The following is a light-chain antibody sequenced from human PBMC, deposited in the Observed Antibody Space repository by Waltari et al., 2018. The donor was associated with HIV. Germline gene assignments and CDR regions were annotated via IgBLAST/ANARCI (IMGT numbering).Light chain of an antibody. J-gene: IGKJ1*01. CDR1: QSLLHSNGYNY. V-gene: IGKV2-28*01. CDR2: FGS. Sequence: DIVMTQSPLSLPVTPGEPASISCRSSQSLLHSNGYNYLDWYLQKPGQSPQLLIYFGSYRASGVPDRFSGSGSGTDFTLKISRVEAEDVGVYYCMQALQTPTFGQGTKVEIK. CDR3: MQALQTPT.